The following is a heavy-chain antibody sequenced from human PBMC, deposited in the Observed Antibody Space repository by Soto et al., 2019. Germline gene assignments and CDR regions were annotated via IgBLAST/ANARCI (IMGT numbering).Heavy chain of an antibody. CDR2: ISSSSSYI. Sequence: GGSLRLSCAASGFTFSSYWMSWVRQAPGKGLEWVSYISSSSSYIYYADSVKGRFTISRDNAKNSLYLQMNSLRAEDTAVYYCAILRGSSSSNYYYYYGMDVWGQGTTVTVSS. CDR1: GFTFSSYW. CDR3: AILRGSSSSNYYYYYGMDV. J-gene: IGHJ6*02. D-gene: IGHD6-6*01. V-gene: IGHV3-21*05.